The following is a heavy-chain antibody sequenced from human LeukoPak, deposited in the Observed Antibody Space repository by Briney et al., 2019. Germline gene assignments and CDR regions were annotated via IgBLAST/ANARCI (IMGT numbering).Heavy chain of an antibody. D-gene: IGHD6-19*01. CDR2: INPSGGST. CDR1: GYTFTSYY. CDR3: ARHLAAGDY. V-gene: IGHV1-46*01. Sequence: ASVKVSCKASGYTFTSYYMHWVRQAPGQGLEWMGIINPSGGSTNYAQKFQDRVTITRDTSTTTVYMGLSSLRSEDTAIYYCARHLAAGDYWGQGTLVTVSS. J-gene: IGHJ4*02.